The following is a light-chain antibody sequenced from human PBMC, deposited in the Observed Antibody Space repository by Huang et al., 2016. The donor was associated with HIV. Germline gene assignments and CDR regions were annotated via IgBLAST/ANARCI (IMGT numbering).Light chain of an antibody. CDR3: QQYYGVPPLT. CDR2: AAS. CDR1: QGISNS. J-gene: IGKJ1*01. Sequence: IQMTQSPSSLSASVGDRVTITCRASQGISNSLAWYQQKPGKAPTLLLSAASRLESGVPSRFSGSGSGTDHTLTISGLQPEDSATYFCQQYYGVPPLTFGQGTRVEIK. V-gene: IGKV1-NL1*01.